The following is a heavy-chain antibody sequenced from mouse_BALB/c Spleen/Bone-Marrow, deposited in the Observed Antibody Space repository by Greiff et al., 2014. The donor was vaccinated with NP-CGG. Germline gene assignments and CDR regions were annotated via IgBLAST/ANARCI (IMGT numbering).Heavy chain of an antibody. Sequence: VQLQQSGGGLVQPGGSRKLSCAASGFTFSSFGMHWVRQAPEKGLEWVAYISSGSSTIYYADSVKGRLTISRDNPKNTLFLQMTSLRSDGTAMYYCARRHYGSSYGYFDVWGAGTTVTVSS. CDR3: ARRHYGSSYGYFDV. D-gene: IGHD1-1*01. V-gene: IGHV5-17*02. J-gene: IGHJ1*01. CDR1: GFTFSSFG. CDR2: ISSGSSTI.